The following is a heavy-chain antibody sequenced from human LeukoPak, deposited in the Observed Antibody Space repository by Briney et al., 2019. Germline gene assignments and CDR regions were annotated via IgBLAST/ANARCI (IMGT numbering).Heavy chain of an antibody. Sequence: PSETLSLTCAVYGGSFSGYYWSWIRQPPGKGLEWIGEINHSGSTNYNPSLKSRVTISVDTSKNQFSLELSSVTAADTAVYYCAGGRGYRRGFFDYWGQGTLVTVSS. D-gene: IGHD5-18*01. V-gene: IGHV4-34*01. CDR2: INHSGST. J-gene: IGHJ4*02. CDR3: AGGRGYRRGFFDY. CDR1: GGSFSGYY.